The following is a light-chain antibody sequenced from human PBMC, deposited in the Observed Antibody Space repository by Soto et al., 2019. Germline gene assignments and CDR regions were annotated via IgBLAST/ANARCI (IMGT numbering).Light chain of an antibody. J-gene: IGLJ1*01. CDR3: SSFASTHTYV. V-gene: IGLV2-14*01. CDR1: SSDVAYYNH. CDR2: EVN. Sequence: QSVLTQPASVSGSPGQSITISCTGTSSDVAYYNHVSWYQLHPGKAPKLLIYEVNNRPSGVSHRFSGSKSGNTASLTISGLQAEDEADYYCSSFASTHTYVFGTGTK.